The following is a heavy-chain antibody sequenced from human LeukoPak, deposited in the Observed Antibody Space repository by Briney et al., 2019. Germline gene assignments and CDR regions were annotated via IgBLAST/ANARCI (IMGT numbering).Heavy chain of an antibody. CDR1: GDSVSSTSAA. CDR2: TYYRSKWYS. CDR3: ARQCIAGTIDAFDI. D-gene: IGHD1/OR15-1a*01. Sequence: SQTLSLTCAISGDSVSSTSAAWNWIRQSPSRGLEWLGRTYYRSKWYSDYAVSVRGRITVNPDTSTNQFSLRLTSVTAADTAVYYCARQCIAGTIDAFDIWGQGTMVTVSS. J-gene: IGHJ3*02. V-gene: IGHV6-1*01.